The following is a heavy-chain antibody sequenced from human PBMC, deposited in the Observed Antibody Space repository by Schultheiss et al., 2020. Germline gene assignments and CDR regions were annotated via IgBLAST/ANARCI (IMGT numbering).Heavy chain of an antibody. D-gene: IGHD4-17*01. V-gene: IGHV3-66*01. CDR2: IYSGGTT. CDR3: ARATRADYGDVYYFDY. CDR1: GFTFSSYA. J-gene: IGHJ4*02. Sequence: GESLKISCAASGFTFSSYAMSWVRQAPGKGLEWVSLIYSGGTTYYADSVQGRFTISRDNSKNTLELQMNSLRAGDTAVYYCARATRADYGDVYYFDYWGQGTLVTVSS.